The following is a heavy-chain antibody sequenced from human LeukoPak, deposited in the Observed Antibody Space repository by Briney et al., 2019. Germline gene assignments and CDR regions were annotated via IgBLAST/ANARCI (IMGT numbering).Heavy chain of an antibody. CDR3: AKDRAPRAAAVPDAFDI. Sequence: PGGSLRLSCAASGFTFSSYAVSWVRQAPGKGLEWVSAISGSGGSTYYADSVKGRSTISRDNSKNTLYLQMNSLRAEDTAVYYCAKDRAPRAAAVPDAFDIWGQGTMVTVSS. CDR1: GFTFSSYA. J-gene: IGHJ3*02. V-gene: IGHV3-23*01. D-gene: IGHD6-13*01. CDR2: ISGSGGST.